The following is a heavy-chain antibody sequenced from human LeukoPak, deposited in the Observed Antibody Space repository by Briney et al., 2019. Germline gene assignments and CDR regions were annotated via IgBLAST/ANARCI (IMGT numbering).Heavy chain of an antibody. J-gene: IGHJ4*02. CDR3: TTGDSSKNYYFDY. CDR2: IKSKTDGGTT. CDR1: GFTFSDYY. V-gene: IGHV3-15*01. Sequence: PGGSLRLSCAASGFTFSDYYMSWIRQAPGKGLEWVGRIKSKTDGGTTVYAAPVKGRFTISRDDSKNTLYLQMNSLKTEDTAVYYCTTGDSSKNYYFDYWGQGTLVTVSS. D-gene: IGHD6-13*01.